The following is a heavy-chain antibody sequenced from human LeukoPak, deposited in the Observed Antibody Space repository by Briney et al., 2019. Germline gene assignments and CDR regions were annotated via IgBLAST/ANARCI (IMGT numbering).Heavy chain of an antibody. CDR1: GFTFSSYA. D-gene: IGHD3-22*01. V-gene: IGHV3-30-3*01. CDR3: ARGSGDEANRRTYYYDSSGYYSSPFDY. J-gene: IGHJ4*02. Sequence: GGSLRLSCAASGFTFSSYAMHWVRQAPGKGLEWVAVISYDGSNKYYADSVKGRFTISRDNSKNTLYLQMKSLRAEDTAVYYCARGSGDEANRRTYYYDSSGYYSSPFDYWGQGTLVTVSS. CDR2: ISYDGSNK.